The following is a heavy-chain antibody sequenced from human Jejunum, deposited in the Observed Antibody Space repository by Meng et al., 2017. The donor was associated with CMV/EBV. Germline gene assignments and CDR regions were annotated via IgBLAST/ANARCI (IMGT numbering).Heavy chain of an antibody. J-gene: IGHJ4*02. D-gene: IGHD1-14*01. V-gene: IGHV3-74*01. Sequence: LSCAASGFTFSSYWMHWVRQAPGKGLLWVSRTSTDGNSATYADSVKGRFTISRDNAKNTLYLQMSNLRAEDTAVYYCAAGFNRADYWGQGTLVTVSS. CDR1: GFTFSSYW. CDR3: AAGFNRADY. CDR2: TSTDGNSA.